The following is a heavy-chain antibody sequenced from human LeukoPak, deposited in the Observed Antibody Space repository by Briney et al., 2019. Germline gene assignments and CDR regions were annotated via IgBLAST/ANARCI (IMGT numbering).Heavy chain of an antibody. J-gene: IGHJ4*02. D-gene: IGHD2/OR15-2a*01. Sequence: GGSLKLSCAASRFIFTNYWIHWVRQAPGKGLVWVSHVNNDGSATSYADSVKGRFTISRDSAKNTVYLHMNSLRVEDTAVYYCTSFFETNWGQGTLVTVSS. CDR1: RFIFTNYW. V-gene: IGHV3-74*01. CDR2: VNNDGSAT. CDR3: TSFFETN.